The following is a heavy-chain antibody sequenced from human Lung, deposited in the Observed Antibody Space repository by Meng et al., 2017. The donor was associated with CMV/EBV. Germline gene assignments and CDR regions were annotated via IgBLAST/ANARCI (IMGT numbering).Heavy chain of an antibody. J-gene: IGHJ4*02. CDR3: ARDVEYYGSGSDF. CDR2: IYYSGST. Sequence: SETLSLTCNVSAGSISPDYWSWIRQPPGKGLEWIGSIYYSGSTHYNPSLESRVTMSVDASKNQFSLKLSSVTAADTAVYYCARDVEYYGSGSDFWGQGTLVTVSS. D-gene: IGHD3-10*01. CDR1: AGSISPDY. V-gene: IGHV4-59*12.